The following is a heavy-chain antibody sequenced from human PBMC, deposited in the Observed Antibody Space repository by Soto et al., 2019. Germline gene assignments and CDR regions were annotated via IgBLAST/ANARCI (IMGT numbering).Heavy chain of an antibody. CDR1: GFTFTRYS. V-gene: IGHV3-21*01. CDR3: AKGSEWLVTWDFDY. CDR2: ISGTSGHT. Sequence: EVQLVESGGGLVKPGGSLRLSCAASGFTFTRYSMNWVRQAPGKGLEWVSSISGTSGHTYYADSVRGRFTISRENSKNTLFLQMNRLKTEDTAMYYCAKGSEWLVTWDFDYGGQGPLVPVSS. D-gene: IGHD6-19*01. J-gene: IGHJ4*02.